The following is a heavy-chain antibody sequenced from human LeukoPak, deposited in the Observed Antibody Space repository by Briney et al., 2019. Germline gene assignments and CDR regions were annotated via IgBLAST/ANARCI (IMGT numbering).Heavy chain of an antibody. CDR1: GFTFSGYW. D-gene: IGHD3-22*01. Sequence: EGSLRLSCTASGFTFSGYWMNWVRQAPGKGLVWVSRIGSDGGSTTYADSVKGRFTISRDNAKNTLYLQMTSLRAEDTAVYYCAVGRHPLPVGNTRETDYFDYWGQGALVTVCS. CDR3: AVGRHPLPVGNTRETDYFDY. CDR2: IGSDGGST. V-gene: IGHV3-74*03. J-gene: IGHJ4*02.